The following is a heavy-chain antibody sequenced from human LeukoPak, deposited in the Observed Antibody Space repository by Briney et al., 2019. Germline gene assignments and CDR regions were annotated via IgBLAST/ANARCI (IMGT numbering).Heavy chain of an antibody. J-gene: IGHJ5*02. CDR2: IYYSGST. CDR3: ARMFVVVVPAGLRTHNWFDP. Sequence: SETLSLTCTVSGGSISSYYWSWIRQPPGKGLEWIGYIYYSGSTNYNPSLKSRVTISVDTSKNQFSLKLSSVTAADTAVYYCARMFVVVVPAGLRTHNWFDPWGQGTLVTVSS. D-gene: IGHD2-2*01. V-gene: IGHV4-59*12. CDR1: GGSISSYY.